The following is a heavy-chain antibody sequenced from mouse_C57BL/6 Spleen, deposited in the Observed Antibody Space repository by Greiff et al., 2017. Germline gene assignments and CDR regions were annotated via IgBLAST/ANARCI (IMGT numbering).Heavy chain of an antibody. CDR3: ARHITTVYFDY. Sequence: EVQGVESGGDLVKPGGSLKLSCAASGFTFSSYGMSWVRQTPDKRLEWVATISSGGSYTYYPDSVKGRFTISRDNAKNTLYLQMSSLKSEDTAMYYCARHITTVYFDYWGQGTTLTVSS. J-gene: IGHJ2*01. CDR1: GFTFSSYG. D-gene: IGHD1-1*01. V-gene: IGHV5-6*01. CDR2: ISSGGSYT.